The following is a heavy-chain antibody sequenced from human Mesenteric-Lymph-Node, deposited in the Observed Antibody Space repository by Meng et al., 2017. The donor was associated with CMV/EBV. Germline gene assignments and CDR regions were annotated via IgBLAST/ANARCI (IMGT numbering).Heavy chain of an antibody. V-gene: IGHV4-39*07. CDR1: GGSISSSSYY. CDR2: IYYSGST. J-gene: IGHJ3*02. CDR3: ASPATTDYDFWSGYWRAFDI. Sequence: GSLRLTCTVSGGSISSSSYYWGWIRQPPGKGLEWIGSIYYSGSTYYNPSLKSRVTISVDTSKNQFSLKLSSVTAADTAVYYCASPATTDYDFWSGYWRAFDIWGQGTMVTVSS. D-gene: IGHD3-3*01.